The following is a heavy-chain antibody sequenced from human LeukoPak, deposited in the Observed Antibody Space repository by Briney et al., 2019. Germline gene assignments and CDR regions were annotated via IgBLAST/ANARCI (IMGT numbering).Heavy chain of an antibody. CDR3: ARGTYYGDPTYFDY. Sequence: ASVKVSCKASGYTFTGYYMHWVRQAPGQGLEWMGWISAYNGNTDYAQKLQGRVTMTTDTSTSTAYMELRSLRSDDTAVYYCARGTYYGDPTYFDYWGQGTLVTVSS. CDR2: ISAYNGNT. CDR1: GYTFTGYY. D-gene: IGHD4-17*01. J-gene: IGHJ4*02. V-gene: IGHV1-18*04.